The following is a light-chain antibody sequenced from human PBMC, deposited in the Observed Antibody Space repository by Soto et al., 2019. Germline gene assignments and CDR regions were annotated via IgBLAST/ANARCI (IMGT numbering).Light chain of an antibody. CDR1: SSNIGSNT. CDR3: AAWDDSLNGWV. CDR2: SVN. V-gene: IGLV1-44*01. Sequence: QSVLTQPPSASGTPGQRGTISCSGSSSNIGSNTVNWYQQLPGTAPKLLIYSVNQRPSGVPDRFSGSKSGTSASLAISGLQSEDEADYYCAAWDDSLNGWVFGGGTKLTVL. J-gene: IGLJ3*02.